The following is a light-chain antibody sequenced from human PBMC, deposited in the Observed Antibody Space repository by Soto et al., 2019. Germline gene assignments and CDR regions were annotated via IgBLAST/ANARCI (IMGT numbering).Light chain of an antibody. Sequence: DIQMTQSPSSLSASVGDRVTITCRASQGITNCLSWYQQKPGKAPQLLIYDASNLETGVPSRFSGSGSGTDFTFTINSLQPEDVATYYCQQHNTLPSTFGPGTTVDI. CDR2: DAS. CDR1: QGITNC. V-gene: IGKV1-33*01. CDR3: QQHNTLPST. J-gene: IGKJ3*01.